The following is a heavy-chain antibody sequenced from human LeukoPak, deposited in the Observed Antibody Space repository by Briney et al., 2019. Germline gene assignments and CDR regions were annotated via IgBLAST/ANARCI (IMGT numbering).Heavy chain of an antibody. CDR2: IYSGGST. Sequence: PGGSLRLSCAASGFTFSSNYMSWVRQAPGKGLEWVSVIYSGGSTYYADSVKGRFTISRDNSKNTLYLQMNSLRAEDTAVYYCARWVPAAWGGFDYWGQGTLVTVSS. CDR1: GFTFSSNY. D-gene: IGHD2-2*01. V-gene: IGHV3-53*01. CDR3: ARWVPAAWGGFDY. J-gene: IGHJ4*02.